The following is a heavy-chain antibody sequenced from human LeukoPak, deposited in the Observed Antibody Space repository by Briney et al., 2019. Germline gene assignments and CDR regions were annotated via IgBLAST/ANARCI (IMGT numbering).Heavy chain of an antibody. CDR3: VKDGNDGLNDWEY. CDR1: GFIFTDYW. CDR2: TNKDGSEK. V-gene: IGHV3-7*03. D-gene: IGHD1-1*01. Sequence: PGGSLRLSCEASGFIFTDYWMTWARQAPGKGLEWVANTNKDGSEKWYVDSVKGRFTISRDNAKTSLYLQMNSLKAGDTALYYCVKDGNDGLNDWEYWGQGALVTVSS. J-gene: IGHJ1*01.